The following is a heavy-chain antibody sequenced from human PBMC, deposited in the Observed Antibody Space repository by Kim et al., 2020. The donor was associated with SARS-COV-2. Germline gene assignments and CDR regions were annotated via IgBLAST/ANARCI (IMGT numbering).Heavy chain of an antibody. D-gene: IGHD3-22*01. CDR3: AKSSHYYDSNNYLRGFDY. V-gene: IGHV3-23*01. J-gene: IGHJ4*02. CDR1: GFTFSTYA. CDR2: ITGNGNT. Sequence: GGSLRLSCAASGFTFSTYAMSWVRQAPGKGLQWVSTITGNGNTYYADSVKGRFTISRDNSKNTLYLEMNSLRSEDTAIYYCAKSSHYYDSNNYLRGFDYWGQGTLVTVSS.